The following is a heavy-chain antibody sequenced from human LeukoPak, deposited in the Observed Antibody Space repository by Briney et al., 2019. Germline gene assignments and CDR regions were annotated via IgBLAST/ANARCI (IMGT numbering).Heavy chain of an antibody. J-gene: IGHJ4*02. CDR2: IKQDGSEK. Sequence: GGSLRLSCAASGFTFSSYWMSWVRQAPGKGLEWVANIKQDGSEKYYVYSVKGRFTISRDNAKNSLYLQMNSLRAEDTAVYYCAKDCGGDCYQRDYFDYWGQGALVTVSS. V-gene: IGHV3-7*01. D-gene: IGHD2-21*02. CDR3: AKDCGGDCYQRDYFDY. CDR1: GFTFSSYW.